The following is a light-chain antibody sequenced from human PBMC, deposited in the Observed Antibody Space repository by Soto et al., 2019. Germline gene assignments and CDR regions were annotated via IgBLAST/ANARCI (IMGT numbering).Light chain of an antibody. CDR3: CSYAGSYTLWV. Sequence: QLVLTQPRSVSGSPGQSVTISCTGTSSDVGGYNYVSWYQQHPGKAPKLMIYDVSKRPSGVPDRFSGSKSGNTASLTISGLQAEDEADYYCCSYAGSYTLWVFGGGTKLTVL. J-gene: IGLJ3*02. CDR1: SSDVGGYNY. CDR2: DVS. V-gene: IGLV2-11*01.